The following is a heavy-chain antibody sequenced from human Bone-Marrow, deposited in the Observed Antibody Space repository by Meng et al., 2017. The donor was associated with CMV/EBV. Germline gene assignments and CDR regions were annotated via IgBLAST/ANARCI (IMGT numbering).Heavy chain of an antibody. J-gene: IGHJ4*02. Sequence: ASVKVSCKASGYTFTGYYMHWVRQAPGQGLEWMGIINPSGGSTSYAQKFQGRVTMTRDTSTSTAYMELSRLRSDDTAVYYCARDKWLRLRYFDYWGQGTLVTVSS. V-gene: IGHV1-46*01. CDR2: INPSGGST. CDR3: ARDKWLRLRYFDY. CDR1: GYTFTGYY. D-gene: IGHD5-12*01.